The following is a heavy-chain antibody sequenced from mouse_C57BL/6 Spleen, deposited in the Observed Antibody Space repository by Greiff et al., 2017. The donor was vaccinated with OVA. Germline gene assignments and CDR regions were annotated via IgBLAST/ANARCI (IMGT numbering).Heavy chain of an antibody. J-gene: IGHJ1*03. Sequence: VQLQQSGPELVKPGASVKLSCKASGYTFTSYDINWVKQRPGQGLEWIGWIYPSDGSTKYNEKFKGKATLTVDTSSSTAYMELHSLTSEDSAVSFYARSGDDGCYGGYFEVWGTGTTVTVSS. D-gene: IGHD2-3*01. CDR3: ARSGDDGCYGGYFEV. V-gene: IGHV1-85*01. CDR2: IYPSDGST. CDR1: GYTFTSYD.